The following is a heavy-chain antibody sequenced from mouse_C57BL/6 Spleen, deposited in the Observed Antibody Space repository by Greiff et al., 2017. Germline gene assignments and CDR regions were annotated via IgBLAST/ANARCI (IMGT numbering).Heavy chain of an antibody. CDR2: IYPGSGST. CDR1: GYTFTSYW. J-gene: IGHJ3*01. Sequence: VQLQESGAELVKPGASVKMSCKASGYTFTSYWITWVKQRPGQGLEWIGDIYPGSGSTNYNEKFKSKATLTVDTSSSTAYMQLSSLTSEDSAVYYCARRSYYGYDGAYWGQGTLVTVSA. D-gene: IGHD2-2*01. CDR3: ARRSYYGYDGAY. V-gene: IGHV1-55*01.